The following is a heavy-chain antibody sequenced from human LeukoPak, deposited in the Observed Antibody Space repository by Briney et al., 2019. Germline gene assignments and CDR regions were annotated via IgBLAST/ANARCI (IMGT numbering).Heavy chain of an antibody. CDR2: ISSDGSHK. J-gene: IGHJ4*02. CDR1: GFTFSRYW. V-gene: IGHV3-33*07. D-gene: IGHD2-2*01. Sequence: GGSLRLSCAASGFTFSRYWMSWVRQAPGKGLEWVAFISSDGSHKYYADSVRGRFTISRDTSKNTLSLQMNSLRADDTAIYYCAGDRCSRGSCYAGYSFYFDYWGQGILVTVSS. CDR3: AGDRCSRGSCYAGYSFYFDY.